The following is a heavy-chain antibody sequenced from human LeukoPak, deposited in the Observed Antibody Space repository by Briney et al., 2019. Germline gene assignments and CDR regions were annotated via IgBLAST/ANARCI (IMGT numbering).Heavy chain of an antibody. CDR2: ISGSGSST. CDR1: GFTFSNYA. J-gene: IGHJ4*02. V-gene: IGHV3-23*01. D-gene: IGHD3-22*01. Sequence: PGGSLRLSCAASGFTFSNYAMSWVRQAPGKGLEWVSTISGSGSSTYYADSVKGRFTISRDNSKNTLYLQMNSLKTEDTAVYFCCRQQYDTSSEFDYWGQGTLVTVSS. CDR3: CRQQYDTSSEFDY.